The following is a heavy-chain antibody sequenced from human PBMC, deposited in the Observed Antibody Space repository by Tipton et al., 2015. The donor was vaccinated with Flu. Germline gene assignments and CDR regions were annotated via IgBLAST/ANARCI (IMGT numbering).Heavy chain of an antibody. CDR2: INHSGST. J-gene: IGHJ4*02. Sequence: TLSLTCSVSGGSFSGYYWTWIRQPPGKGLEWIGEINHSGSTHYNSSLKSRVTMSVDSSKNQFSLHPSSVTAADTAVYYCARVSPRRVTAIVVVMLPEGYFDYWGQGTLAIVSS. CDR1: GGSFSGYY. D-gene: IGHD3-22*01. CDR3: ARVSPRRVTAIVVVMLPEGYFDY. V-gene: IGHV4-34*01.